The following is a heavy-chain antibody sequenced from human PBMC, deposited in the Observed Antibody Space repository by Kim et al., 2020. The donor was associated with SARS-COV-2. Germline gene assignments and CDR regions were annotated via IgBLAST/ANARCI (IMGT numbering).Heavy chain of an antibody. D-gene: IGHD6-13*01. CDR1: GGSISSYY. Sequence: SETLSLTCTVSGGSISSYYWSWIRQPPGKGLEWIGYIYYIGSTNYNPSLKSRVTISVDTSKNQFSLKLSSVTAADTAVYYCARIAAAGKYYYYYYYMDVWGKGTTVTVSS. CDR3: ARIAAAGKYYYYYYYMDV. V-gene: IGHV4-59*08. CDR2: IYYIGST. J-gene: IGHJ6*03.